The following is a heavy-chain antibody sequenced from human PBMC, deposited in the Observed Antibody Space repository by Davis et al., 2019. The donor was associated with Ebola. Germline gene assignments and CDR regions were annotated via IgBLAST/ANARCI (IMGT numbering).Heavy chain of an antibody. D-gene: IGHD3-22*01. Sequence: GESLKISCAASGFTFSSYSMNWVRQAPGKGLEWVSSISSSSSYIYYADSVKGRFTISRDNAKNSLYLQMNSLRTEDTALYYCAGGVVRGAFDIWGQGTMVTVSS. CDR3: AGGVVRGAFDI. J-gene: IGHJ3*02. CDR2: ISSSSSYI. V-gene: IGHV3-21*04. CDR1: GFTFSSYS.